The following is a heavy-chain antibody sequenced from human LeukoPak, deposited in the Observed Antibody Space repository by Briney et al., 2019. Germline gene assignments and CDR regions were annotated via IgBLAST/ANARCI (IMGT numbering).Heavy chain of an antibody. CDR1: GFTVSSNY. Sequence: GGSLRLSCAASGFTVSSNYMSWVRQAPGKGLEWVSIIYSGGTTYYADSVKGRITISRDNSKNTLYLQLDSLRVEDTAVYYCARGVRDDYFDYWGQGTLVTVSS. V-gene: IGHV3-53*01. CDR3: ARGVRDDYFDY. CDR2: IYSGGTT. J-gene: IGHJ4*02. D-gene: IGHD3-10*01.